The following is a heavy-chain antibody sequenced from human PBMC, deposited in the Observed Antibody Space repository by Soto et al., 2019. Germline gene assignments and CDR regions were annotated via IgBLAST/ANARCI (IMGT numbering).Heavy chain of an antibody. CDR2: IKSKTDGGTT. V-gene: IGHV3-15*07. CDR1: SVSNAW. Sequence: SVSNAWMNWVRQAPGKGLEWVDRIKSKTDGGTTDYAAPVKGRFTISRDDSKNTLYLQMNSLKTEDTAVYYCTTDPPGAVAGDYWGQGTLVTVSS. CDR3: TTDPPGAVAGDY. J-gene: IGHJ4*02. D-gene: IGHD6-19*01.